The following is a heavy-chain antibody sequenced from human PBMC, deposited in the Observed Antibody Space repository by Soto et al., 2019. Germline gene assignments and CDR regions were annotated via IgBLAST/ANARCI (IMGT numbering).Heavy chain of an antibody. V-gene: IGHV4-38-2*01. J-gene: IGHJ4*02. D-gene: IGHD3-9*01. Sequence: SETLSLTCAVSGYSISSGYYWGWIRQPPGKGLEWIGSIYHSGSTYYNPSLKSRVTISVDTSKNQFSLKLSSVTAAGTAVYYCARVMAGYGYIDYWGQGTLVTVSS. CDR1: GYSISSGYY. CDR3: ARVMAGYGYIDY. CDR2: IYHSGST.